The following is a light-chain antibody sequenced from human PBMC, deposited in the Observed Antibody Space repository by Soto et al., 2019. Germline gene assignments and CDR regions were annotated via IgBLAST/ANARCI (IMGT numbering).Light chain of an antibody. Sequence: QSVLTQPSPVSGSPGQSITISCTGTNNDVGGYNYVSWYQQHPGKAPKLMIYDVSNRPSGVSNRFSGSKSGNTASLTISGLQAEDEADYYCSSYTSSSTLIFGTGTKVTVL. CDR2: DVS. CDR3: SSYTSSSTLI. V-gene: IGLV2-14*01. CDR1: NNDVGGYNY. J-gene: IGLJ1*01.